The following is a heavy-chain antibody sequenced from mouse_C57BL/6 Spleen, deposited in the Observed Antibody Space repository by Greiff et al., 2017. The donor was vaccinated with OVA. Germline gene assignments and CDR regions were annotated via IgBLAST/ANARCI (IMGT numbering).Heavy chain of an antibody. Sequence: QVQLQQPGAELVMPGASVKLSCTASGYTFTSYWMHWVKQRPGQGLEWIGEIDPSDSYTNYNQKFKGKSTLTVDKSSSTAYMQLSSLTSEDSAVYYCARGIGTYWYFDVWGTGTTVTVSS. J-gene: IGHJ1*03. CDR2: IDPSDSYT. D-gene: IGHD2-14*01. CDR3: ARGIGTYWYFDV. CDR1: GYTFTSYW. V-gene: IGHV1-69*01.